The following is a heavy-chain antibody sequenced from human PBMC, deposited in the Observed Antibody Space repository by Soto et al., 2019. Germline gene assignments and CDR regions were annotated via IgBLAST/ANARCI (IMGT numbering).Heavy chain of an antibody. CDR1: GGSISSYY. CDR3: ARHIEYYYGSGSYYNVGAPYYYYYYMDV. Sequence: SETLSLTCTVSGGSISSYYWSWIRQPPGKGLEWIGYIYYSGSTNYNPSLKSRVTISVDTSKNQFSLKLSSVTAADTAVYYCARHIEYYYGSGSYYNVGAPYYYYYYMDVWGKGTTVTVS. D-gene: IGHD3-10*01. V-gene: IGHV4-59*08. CDR2: IYYSGST. J-gene: IGHJ6*03.